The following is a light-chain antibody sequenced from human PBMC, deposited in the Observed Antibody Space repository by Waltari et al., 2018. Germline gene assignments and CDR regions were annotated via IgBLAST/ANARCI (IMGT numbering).Light chain of an antibody. Sequence: EIVLTQSPGTLSLSPGERATLSCRASQRVSSSYLAWYQQKPGQAPRLLNYGASSRATGIPDRFSGSGSGTDFTLTISRLEPEDFAVYYCQQYGSSPRTFGQGTKVEIK. CDR2: GAS. CDR1: QRVSSSY. CDR3: QQYGSSPRT. V-gene: IGKV3-20*01. J-gene: IGKJ1*01.